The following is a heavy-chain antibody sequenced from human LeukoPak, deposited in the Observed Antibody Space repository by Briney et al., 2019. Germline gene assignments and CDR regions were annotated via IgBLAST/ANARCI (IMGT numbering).Heavy chain of an antibody. CDR3: ARTLPSDYSYYMDV. V-gene: IGHV1-69*06. Sequence: SVKVSCKASGGTFSSYAISWVRQAPGQGLEWMGGIIPIFGTANYAQKFQGRVTITADKSTSTAYMELSSLRSEDTAVYCCARTLPSDYSYYMDVWGKGTTVTVSS. CDR1: GGTFSSYA. CDR2: IIPIFGTA. J-gene: IGHJ6*03.